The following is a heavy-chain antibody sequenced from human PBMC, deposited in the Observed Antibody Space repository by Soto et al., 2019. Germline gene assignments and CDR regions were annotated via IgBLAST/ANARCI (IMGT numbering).Heavy chain of an antibody. CDR1: GFPFSSYA. CDR2: ISGSGGST. V-gene: IGHV3-23*01. D-gene: IGHD3-10*01. CDR3: RYGGDAFDI. J-gene: IGHJ3*02. Sequence: GGSLSLSCAASGFPFSSYAMSWARQAPGKGLEWVSAISGSGGSTYYADSVKGRFTISRDNSKNTLYLQMNSLRAEDTAVYYCRYGGDAFDIWGQGTMVTVSS.